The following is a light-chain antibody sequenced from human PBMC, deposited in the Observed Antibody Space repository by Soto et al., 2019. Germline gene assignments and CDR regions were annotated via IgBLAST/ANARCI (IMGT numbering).Light chain of an antibody. Sequence: EIVLTQSPGTLSLSPGERATLSCRASQSVSSNLAWYQQKPGQAPRLLIYGASNRATGTPDRFSGSGSGTEFTLTISRLQSEDSAVYYCQKYKNWPPWTFGQGTKVDIK. CDR1: QSVSSN. CDR2: GAS. V-gene: IGKV3-15*01. J-gene: IGKJ1*01. CDR3: QKYKNWPPWT.